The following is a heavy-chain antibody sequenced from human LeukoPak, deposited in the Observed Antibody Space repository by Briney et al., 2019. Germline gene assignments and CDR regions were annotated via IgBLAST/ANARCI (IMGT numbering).Heavy chain of an antibody. Sequence: GGSLRLSCAASGFTFGSYAMGWVRQAPGKGLEWVSAVSASGPNTYYADSVKGRFTVSRDNSKNTLYLQMSSLRADDTAVYYCARGRGSSRYYFYYWGRGTLVTVSS. CDR1: GFTFGSYA. V-gene: IGHV3-23*01. CDR3: ARGRGSSRYYFYY. CDR2: VSASGPNT. J-gene: IGHJ4*02. D-gene: IGHD1-26*01.